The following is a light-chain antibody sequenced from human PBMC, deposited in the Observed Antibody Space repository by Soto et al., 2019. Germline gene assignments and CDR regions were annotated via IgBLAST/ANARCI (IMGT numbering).Light chain of an antibody. J-gene: IGKJ4*01. CDR2: DAS. V-gene: IGKV3-20*01. Sequence: EFVLTQSPGTLSLSPGERATLSCRASQTVRNNYLAWYQQKPGQAPRLLIYDASSRATGIPDRFSGGGSGTGFTLTISRLEPEDFAAYYCQQFSSYPLTFGGGTKVDIK. CDR1: QTVRNNY. CDR3: QQFSSYPLT.